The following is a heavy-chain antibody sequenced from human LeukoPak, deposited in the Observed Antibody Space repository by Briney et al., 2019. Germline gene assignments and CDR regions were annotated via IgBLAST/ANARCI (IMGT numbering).Heavy chain of an antibody. V-gene: IGHV3-30*18. Sequence: PGGSLRLSCAASGFTFTNHGMHWVRQAPGKGLEWVALISYDGTNKYYAESVKGRFAISGDNSKSTLYLQMNSLRPEDTAAYYCAKERSAVWFEYGMDVWGQGTTVTVSS. CDR2: ISYDGTNK. CDR1: GFTFTNHG. D-gene: IGHD3-10*01. CDR3: AKERSAVWFEYGMDV. J-gene: IGHJ6*02.